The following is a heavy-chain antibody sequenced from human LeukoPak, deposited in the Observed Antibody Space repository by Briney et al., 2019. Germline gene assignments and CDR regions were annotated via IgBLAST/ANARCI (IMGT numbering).Heavy chain of an antibody. D-gene: IGHD3-10*01. Sequence: GGSLRLSCVTSGFTFSNYGMHWVRQAPGRGLEGVAFIRNDGISKYYADSVEGRFTISRDISKNTLYLQMNSLRSEDTAVYYCAGPRSGSYYNADFDYWGLGTLVTVSS. CDR2: IRNDGISK. CDR1: GFTFSNYG. V-gene: IGHV3-30*02. CDR3: AGPRSGSYYNADFDY. J-gene: IGHJ4*01.